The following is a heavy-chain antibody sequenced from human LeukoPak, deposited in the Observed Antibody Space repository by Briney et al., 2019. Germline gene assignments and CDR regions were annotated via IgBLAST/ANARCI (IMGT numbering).Heavy chain of an antibody. CDR2: ISAYNGNT. V-gene: IGHV1-18*01. CDR1: GYTFTSYG. CDR3: ARGTLYYGSGIYPHPGKYYFDY. J-gene: IGHJ4*02. Sequence: ASVKVSCKASGYTFTSYGISWVRQAPGQGLEWMGWISAYNGNTNYAQKLQGRVTMTRDTSTSTVYMELSSLRSADTAVYYCARGTLYYGSGIYPHPGKYYFDYWGQGTLVTVSS. D-gene: IGHD3-10*01.